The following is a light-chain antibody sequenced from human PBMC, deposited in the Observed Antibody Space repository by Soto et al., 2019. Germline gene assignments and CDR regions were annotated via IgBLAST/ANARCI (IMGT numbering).Light chain of an antibody. CDR2: WAS. CDR3: QRYESTPPT. Sequence: DIVMTQSPDSLAVSLGERATINCKSSQSVLYSSNNKNYLAWYQQRPGQPPKLLIYWASTRESGVPDRSSGSGSGTDFTLTITSLQAEDVAVYYCQRYESTPPTFGQGTKLEIK. V-gene: IGKV4-1*01. CDR1: QSVLYSSNNKNY. J-gene: IGKJ2*01.